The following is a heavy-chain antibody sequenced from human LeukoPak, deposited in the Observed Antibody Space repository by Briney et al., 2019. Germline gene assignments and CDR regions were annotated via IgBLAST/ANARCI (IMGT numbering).Heavy chain of an antibody. CDR3: ARSTTIKGWFDP. CDR1: GGSIGSSTYY. CDR2: IYYSGST. J-gene: IGHJ5*02. D-gene: IGHD4-11*01. Sequence: SETLSLTCTVSGGSIGSSTYYWGWIRQPPGKGLEWIGSIYYSGSTYYNPSLKSRVTISVDTSKNQFSLNLTSVTAADTAVYYCARSTTIKGWFDPWGQGTLVTVST. V-gene: IGHV4-39*01.